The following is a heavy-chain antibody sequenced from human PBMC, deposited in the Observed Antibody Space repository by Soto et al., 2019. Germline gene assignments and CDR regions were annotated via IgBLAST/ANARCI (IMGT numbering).Heavy chain of an antibody. CDR3: ASRDPGTSVDY. V-gene: IGHV4-39*07. CDR2: IYQTGST. J-gene: IGHJ4*02. CDR1: GGSVTSTSYY. D-gene: IGHD1-7*01. Sequence: KPSETLSLTCTVSGGSVTSTSYYWRWVRQPPGQGLEWIGEIYQTGSTNYNPSLKSRVTISLDKSENQFSLKVTSLTAADTAVYYCASRDPGTSVDYWGQGTLVTVSS.